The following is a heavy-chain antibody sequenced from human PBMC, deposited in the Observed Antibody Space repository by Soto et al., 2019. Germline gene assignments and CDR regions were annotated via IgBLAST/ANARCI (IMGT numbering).Heavy chain of an antibody. Sequence: QVQLVQSGAEVKKPGASVKVSCKASGYTFTSYAMHWVRQAPGQRLEWMGWINAGNGNTKYSQKFQGRVTITRDTSASTAYMELSSLRSEDTAVYYCARVGRGYSYCNAFDIWGQGTMVTVSS. CDR1: GYTFTSYA. CDR2: INAGNGNT. V-gene: IGHV1-3*01. J-gene: IGHJ3*02. D-gene: IGHD5-18*01. CDR3: ARVGRGYSYCNAFDI.